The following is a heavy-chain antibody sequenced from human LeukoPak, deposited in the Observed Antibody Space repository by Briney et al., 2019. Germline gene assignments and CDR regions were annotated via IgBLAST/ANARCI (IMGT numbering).Heavy chain of an antibody. CDR3: ASSPSGYWWNFDC. Sequence: TLSLTSTVSGGSISSNNYYWGWIRQPPGKGLEWIGSIYYSGSTYNNPSLKSRVTISVDTTKNQFSLKLTSVTAADTAVYYCASSPSGYWWNFDCWGQGTLVTVSS. V-gene: IGHV4-39*01. CDR1: GGSISSNNYY. J-gene: IGHJ4*02. CDR2: IYYSGST. D-gene: IGHD3-22*01.